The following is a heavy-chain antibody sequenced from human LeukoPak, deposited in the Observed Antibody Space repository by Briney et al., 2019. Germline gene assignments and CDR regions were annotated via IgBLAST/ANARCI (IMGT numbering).Heavy chain of an antibody. V-gene: IGHV4-59*12. CDR1: GGSISSYY. J-gene: IGHJ4*02. CDR3: ARGHPDGSGSYGAFFR. Sequence: PSETLSLTCTVSGGSISSYYWSWIRQPPGKGLEWIGYIYYSGSTNYNPSLKSRVTISVDTSKNQFSLKLSSVTAADAAVYYCARGHPDGSGSYGAFFRWGQGTLVTVSS. CDR2: IYYSGST. D-gene: IGHD3-10*01.